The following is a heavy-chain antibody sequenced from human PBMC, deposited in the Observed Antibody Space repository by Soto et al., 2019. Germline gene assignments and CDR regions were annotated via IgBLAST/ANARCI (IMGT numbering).Heavy chain of an antibody. Sequence: PGGSLILSCAASGFTFSSYAMSGVRQAPGKGLEWVSAISGSGGSTYYADSVKGRFTVSRDNSKNTLYLQMNSLRAEDTAVYYCARYSSGWYLDAFDIWGQGTMVTVSS. D-gene: IGHD6-19*01. V-gene: IGHV3-23*01. CDR3: ARYSSGWYLDAFDI. J-gene: IGHJ3*02. CDR2: ISGSGGST. CDR1: GFTFSSYA.